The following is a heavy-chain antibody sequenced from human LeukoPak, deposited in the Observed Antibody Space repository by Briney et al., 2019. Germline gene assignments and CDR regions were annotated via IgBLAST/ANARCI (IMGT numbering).Heavy chain of an antibody. Sequence: PSQTLSLTCAISGDSFSSNNGAWNWIRQSPSRGLEWLGRTYYRSKWYNDYAESLISRITISPVTSKNQFSLQLYSVTPEDTAVYYCARDVGTTGWHTFDYWGQGTLVTVSS. CDR3: ARDVGTTGWHTFDY. J-gene: IGHJ4*02. CDR2: TYYRSKWYN. CDR1: GDSFSSNNGA. V-gene: IGHV6-1*01. D-gene: IGHD3-9*01.